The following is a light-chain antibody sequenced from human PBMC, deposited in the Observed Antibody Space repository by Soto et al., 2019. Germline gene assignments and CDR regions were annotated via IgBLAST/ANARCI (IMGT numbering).Light chain of an antibody. Sequence: QSALTQPASVSGSPGQSITISCTGTTSDVGGYDYVSWYQHHPGKAPKLMIYDVSNRPSGVSNRFSGSKSGNTASLTISGLQAEDEADYYCSSYTGTRPVFGGGTQLTVL. J-gene: IGLJ2*01. CDR3: SSYTGTRPV. CDR1: TSDVGGYDY. CDR2: DVS. V-gene: IGLV2-14*03.